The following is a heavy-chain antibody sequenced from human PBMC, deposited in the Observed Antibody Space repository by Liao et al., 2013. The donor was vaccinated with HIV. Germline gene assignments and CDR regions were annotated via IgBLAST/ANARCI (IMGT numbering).Heavy chain of an antibody. D-gene: IGHD7-27*01. V-gene: IGHV4-39*07. Sequence: QVQLQESGPGLVKPSETLSLTCTVSGGSISRSSNYWGWIRQPPGKGLEWIGNIYYSGSTYYNPSLKSRATISVDTSKNQFSLKLSSVTAADTAVYYCAREGPLGLDAFDIWGQGTMVTVSS. CDR1: GGSISRSSNY. CDR2: IYYSGST. J-gene: IGHJ3*02. CDR3: AREGPLGLDAFDI.